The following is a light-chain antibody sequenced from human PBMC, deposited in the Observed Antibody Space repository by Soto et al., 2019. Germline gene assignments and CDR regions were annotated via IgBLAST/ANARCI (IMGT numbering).Light chain of an antibody. V-gene: IGKV4-1*01. CDR3: QQYFTTPYT. CDR1: RSVFYSSNNKNY. J-gene: IGKJ2*01. Sequence: DIVMTQSPESLAVSLGERATINCKSSRSVFYSSNNKNYLAWYQQKPGQSPKLLLYWASTRESGVPDRFGGGGSVTDFTLTISSLQAEDVAVYFCQQYFTTPYTFGQGTKLEIK. CDR2: WAS.